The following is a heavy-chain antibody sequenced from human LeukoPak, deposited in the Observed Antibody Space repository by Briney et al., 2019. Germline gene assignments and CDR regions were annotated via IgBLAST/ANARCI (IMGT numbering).Heavy chain of an antibody. Sequence: GGSLRLSCATSGFTFSRYNMNWVRQAPGKGLEWGSSITSSSIYKYYADSMKGRFTISRDNAKNSLYLQMDSLRAEDTAVYYCVKLGYDSSDSYPGYFDYWGQGTLVTVSS. CDR3: VKLGYDSSDSYPGYFDY. V-gene: IGHV3-21*01. CDR2: ITSSSIYK. D-gene: IGHD3-22*01. CDR1: GFTFSRYN. J-gene: IGHJ4*02.